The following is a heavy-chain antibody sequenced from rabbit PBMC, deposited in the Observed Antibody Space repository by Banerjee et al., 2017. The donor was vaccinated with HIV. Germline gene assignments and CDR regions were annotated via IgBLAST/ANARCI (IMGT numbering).Heavy chain of an antibody. D-gene: IGHD4-1*01. CDR1: GFDFSSYH. V-gene: IGHV1S45*01. CDR2: IYAGSGST. Sequence: QEQLEESGGGLVTPGGTLTLTCTASGFDFSSYHMGWVRQAPGKGLEWIGDIYAGSGSTYYASWVNGRFTISRTSSTTVALQMTSLTAADTATYFCARDLAGVIGWNFDLWGQGTLVTVS. J-gene: IGHJ4*01. CDR3: ARDLAGVIGWNFDL.